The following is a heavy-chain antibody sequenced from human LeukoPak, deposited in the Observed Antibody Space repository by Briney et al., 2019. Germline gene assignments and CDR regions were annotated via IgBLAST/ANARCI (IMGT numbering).Heavy chain of an antibody. CDR1: GFTLSSYW. V-gene: IGHV3-7*04. J-gene: IGHJ4*02. D-gene: IGHD5-18*01. CDR2: IGQDGTEK. Sequence: GGSLRLSCAASGFTLSSYWMTWARQAPGKGLEWVANIGQDGTEKYSVDSVKGRFTISRDNAKNSLYLQINSLRAEDTAVYYCARGWAAIDSWGQGTLVTVSS. CDR3: ARGWAAIDS.